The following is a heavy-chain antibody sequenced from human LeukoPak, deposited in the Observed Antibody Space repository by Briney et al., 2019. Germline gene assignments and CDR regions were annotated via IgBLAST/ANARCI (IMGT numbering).Heavy chain of an antibody. J-gene: IGHJ4*02. Sequence: ASVKVSCKASGYTFTGYYMHWVRQAPGQGLEWMGWINPNSGGTNYAQKFQGRVTMTRDTSISTAYMELSRLRSDDTAVYYCARAPDILSPFDYWGQGTLVTVSS. CDR1: GYTFTGYY. CDR3: ARAPDILSPFDY. D-gene: IGHD3-9*01. V-gene: IGHV1-2*02. CDR2: INPNSGGT.